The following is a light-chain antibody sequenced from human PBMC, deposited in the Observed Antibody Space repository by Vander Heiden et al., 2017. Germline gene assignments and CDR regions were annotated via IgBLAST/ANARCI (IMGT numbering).Light chain of an antibody. CDR3: AAWDDSLNGYV. J-gene: IGLJ1*01. Sequence: QSVLPQPPSASGTPGQRVTISCSGSSSNIGSYTVNWYQQLPGTAPKLLIYSNNQRPSGVPDRFSGSKSGTSASLAISGLQSEDEADYYCAAWDDSLNGYVFGTGTKVTVL. CDR1: SSNIGSYT. V-gene: IGLV1-44*01. CDR2: SNN.